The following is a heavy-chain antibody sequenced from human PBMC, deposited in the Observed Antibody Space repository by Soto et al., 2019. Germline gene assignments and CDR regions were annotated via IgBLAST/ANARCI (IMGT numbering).Heavy chain of an antibody. D-gene: IGHD1-1*01. J-gene: IGHJ5*02. CDR3: ARLHCHSPNFVPLDP. CDR2: MYYSGTS. V-gene: IGHV4-39*01. CDR1: GGXIRDDTYY. Sequence: PSETLSLTCTVSGGXIRDDTYYWGWIRQPPGKGLEWIGSMYYSGTSSYNPSLKSRVSMSVDTSKKQLSLRLTSVTAADTAVYYCARLHCHSPNFVPLDPLGQGTLDTVSS.